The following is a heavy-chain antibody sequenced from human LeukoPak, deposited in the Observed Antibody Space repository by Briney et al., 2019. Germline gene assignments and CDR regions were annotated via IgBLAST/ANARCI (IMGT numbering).Heavy chain of an antibody. V-gene: IGHV1-46*01. CDR3: ARGCGIQLWFGACPYGMDV. J-gene: IGHJ6*02. CDR2: INTSGGST. Sequence: ASVKVSCKASGYTFTSYYMHWVRQAPGQGLEWMGIINTSGGSTSYEQKFQGRVTMTRDTSTSTVYMELSSLRSEDTAVYYCARGCGIQLWFGACPYGMDVWGQGTTVTVSS. CDR1: GYTFTSYY. D-gene: IGHD5-18*01.